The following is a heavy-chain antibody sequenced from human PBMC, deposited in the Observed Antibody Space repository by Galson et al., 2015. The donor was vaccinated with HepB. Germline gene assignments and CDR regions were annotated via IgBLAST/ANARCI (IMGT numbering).Heavy chain of an antibody. CDR1: GFTFSGFA. CDR2: ISDRGGST. Sequence: SLRLSCAASGFTFSGFAMSWVRQAPGKGLEWVSAISDRGGSTYYADSVKGRLTLSRDNFKKTLYLQMNNLRVDDTAVYYCAKGGGFCTGGSCPYLDSWGQGLLVTVSS. J-gene: IGHJ4*02. CDR3: AKGGGFCTGGSCPYLDS. V-gene: IGHV3-23*01. D-gene: IGHD2-15*01.